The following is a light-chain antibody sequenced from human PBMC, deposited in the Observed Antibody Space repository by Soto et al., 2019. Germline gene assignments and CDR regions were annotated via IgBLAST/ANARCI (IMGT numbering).Light chain of an antibody. CDR2: GAS. J-gene: IGKJ5*01. Sequence: DIVMTQSPATLSVSPGERVTLSCRASQSVSRNLAWYQQKPGQPPRLLIFGASTRDNGIPARFSGSGSGTEFTLTISSLQSEDFAVYYCQQDKNWPPITFGQGTRLEVK. CDR3: QQDKNWPPIT. V-gene: IGKV3D-15*01. CDR1: QSVSRN.